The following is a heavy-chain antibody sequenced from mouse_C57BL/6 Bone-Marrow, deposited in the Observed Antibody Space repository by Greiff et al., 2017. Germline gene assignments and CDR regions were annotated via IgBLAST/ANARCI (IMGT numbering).Heavy chain of an antibody. J-gene: IGHJ2*01. Sequence: VQLKESGAELVKPGASVKLSCTASGFNFKDYYIHWVKQRTEQGLEWIGRIDPEDGETKYAPKFQDKATITADTSSNTAYLQLSSLTSEDSAVYYCTRSLSYYGINYWGQGTTLTVSA. CDR2: IDPEDGET. CDR3: TRSLSYYGINY. V-gene: IGHV14-2*01. D-gene: IGHD1-1*01. CDR1: GFNFKDYY.